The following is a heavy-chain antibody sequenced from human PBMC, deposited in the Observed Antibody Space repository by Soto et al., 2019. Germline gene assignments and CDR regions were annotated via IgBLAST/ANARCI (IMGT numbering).Heavy chain of an antibody. V-gene: IGHV4-39*01. D-gene: IGHD5-12*01. Sequence: SETLSLTCTVSGGSISTSAYYWGWIRQPPWKGLEWIGTIYYSGTSYHNPSLKSRVTISVDTSKNQFSLTLTSVTAADTAVYYCASRVEGLYSGNDRYYFDYWGQGTLVTVSS. CDR1: GGSISTSAYY. CDR2: IYYSGTS. CDR3: ASRVEGLYSGNDRYYFDY. J-gene: IGHJ4*02.